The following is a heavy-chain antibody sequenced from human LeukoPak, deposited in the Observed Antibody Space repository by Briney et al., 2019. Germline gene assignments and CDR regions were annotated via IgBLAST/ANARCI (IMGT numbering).Heavy chain of an antibody. Sequence: PGGSLRLSCAASGFTFSSYWMSWVRQAPGKGLEWVANIKQDGSEKQYVDSVKGRFAISRDNAKNTLYLQMNSLRAEDTAVYYCARVRYSYGYDWWGQGTLVTVSS. V-gene: IGHV3-7*02. CDR2: IKQDGSEK. D-gene: IGHD5-18*01. CDR1: GFTFSSYW. J-gene: IGHJ4*02. CDR3: ARVRYSYGYDW.